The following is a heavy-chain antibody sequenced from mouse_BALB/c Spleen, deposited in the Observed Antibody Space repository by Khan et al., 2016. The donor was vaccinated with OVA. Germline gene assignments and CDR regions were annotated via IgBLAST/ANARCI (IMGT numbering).Heavy chain of an antibody. V-gene: IGHV5-17*02. D-gene: IGHD2-1*01. CDR2: ISSGSSTI. CDR3: ATYGNFYAMDY. J-gene: IGHJ4*01. Sequence: EVQLLETGGGLVQPGGSRKLSCAASGFTFSSFGMHWVRQAPERGLEWVAYISSGSSTIYYADTMKGRFTISRDNPKNTLFLQMTSLRSEDTAMYYCATYGNFYAMDYWGQGTSVTVSS. CDR1: GFTFSSFG.